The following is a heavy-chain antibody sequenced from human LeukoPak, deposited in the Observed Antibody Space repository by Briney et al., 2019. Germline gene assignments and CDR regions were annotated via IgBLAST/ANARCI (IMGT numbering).Heavy chain of an antibody. D-gene: IGHD3-22*01. Sequence: GGSLRLSCVASGFTFSSYAMSWVRQAPGKGLEWVSAISGSGGSTYYADSVKGRFTISRDNSKNTLYLQMNSLRTEDTAVYYCAKDPIYYDSSGRSNDYWGQGTLVTVSS. J-gene: IGHJ4*02. CDR1: GFTFSSYA. CDR3: AKDPIYYDSSGRSNDY. V-gene: IGHV3-23*01. CDR2: ISGSGGST.